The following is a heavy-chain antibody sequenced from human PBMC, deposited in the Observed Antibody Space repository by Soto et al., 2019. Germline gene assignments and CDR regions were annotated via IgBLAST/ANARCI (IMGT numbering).Heavy chain of an antibody. J-gene: IGHJ6*02. CDR3: ARDYYRFNSGYGFSMDV. D-gene: IGHD5-12*01. CDR2: ISYDGSNK. Sequence: GGSLRLSCAASGFTFSSYAMHWVRQAPGKGLEWVAVISYDGSNKYYADSVKGRFTISRDNSKDTLYLQMNSLRAEDTAVYYCARDYYRFNSGYGFSMDVWGQGTTVTVSS. CDR1: GFTFSSYA. V-gene: IGHV3-30-3*01.